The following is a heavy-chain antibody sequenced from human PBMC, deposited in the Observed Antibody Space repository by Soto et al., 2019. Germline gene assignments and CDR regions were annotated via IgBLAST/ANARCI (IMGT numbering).Heavy chain of an antibody. D-gene: IGHD2-15*01. CDR2: IDNAGSTT. Sequence: GGSLRLSCVVSGFTFSSYWMHWVRQVPGKGLVWVSRIDNAGSTTNYADSVKGRFTISRDNAKNTLYLQMNSLRAEDTAVYYCCCLHPFDIWGQGTMVTVSS. V-gene: IGHV3-74*01. J-gene: IGHJ3*02. CDR1: GFTFSSYW. CDR3: CCLHPFDI.